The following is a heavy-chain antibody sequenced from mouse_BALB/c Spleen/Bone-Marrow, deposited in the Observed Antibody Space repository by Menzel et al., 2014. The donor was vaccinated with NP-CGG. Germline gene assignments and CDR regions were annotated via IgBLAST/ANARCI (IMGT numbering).Heavy chain of an antibody. CDR2: ISNGSSTI. CDR3: ARKGAMIAHYYAMDY. J-gene: IGHJ4*01. V-gene: IGHV5-17*02. CDR1: GFTFSSSG. D-gene: IGHD2-4*01. Sequence: EVMLVESVGGLVQPGGSRKLSCAASGFTFSSSGMHWVRQAPEKGLEWVAYISNGSSTIYYAATVKGRFTISRDNPKNTLFLQMPSLKSDDTDMYYCARKGAMIAHYYAMDYWGQGTSGTGSS.